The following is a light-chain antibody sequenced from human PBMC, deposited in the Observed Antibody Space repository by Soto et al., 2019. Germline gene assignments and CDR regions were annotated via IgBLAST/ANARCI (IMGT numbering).Light chain of an antibody. Sequence: QSVLTQPASVSGSPGQSIAISCAGTSSDVGGHNYVSWYQQHPGKAPKLMIYDVNNRSSGVSNRFSGSKSGNTASLTISGLQAENEADCYCCSYTTSSTYVFGTGTKVTVL. V-gene: IGLV2-14*03. CDR3: CSYTTSSTYV. CDR1: SSDVGGHNY. CDR2: DVN. J-gene: IGLJ1*01.